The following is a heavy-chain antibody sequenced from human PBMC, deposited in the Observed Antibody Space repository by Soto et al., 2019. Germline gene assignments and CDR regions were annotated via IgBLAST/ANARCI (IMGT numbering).Heavy chain of an antibody. CDR3: ARSSGDFIPFDY. J-gene: IGHJ4*02. D-gene: IGHD4-17*01. Sequence: GGSLRRSCAASGCTFSSYSMNWVRQAPGKGLEWVSSISSSSSYIYYADSVKGRFTISRDNAKNSLYLQMNSLRAEDTAVYYCARSSGDFIPFDYWGQGTLVTVSS. CDR2: ISSSSSYI. CDR1: GCTFSSYS. V-gene: IGHV3-21*01.